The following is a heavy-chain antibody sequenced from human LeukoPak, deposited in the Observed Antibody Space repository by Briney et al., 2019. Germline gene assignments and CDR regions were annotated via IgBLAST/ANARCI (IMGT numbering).Heavy chain of an antibody. Sequence: GGSLRLSCVASGFIFNKHAMSWVRQAPGKGLEWVGRIKSKTDGGTTDYAAPVKGRFTISRDDSKNTLYLQMNSLKTEDTAVYYCTTDDDSNYYYGMDVWGQGTTVTVSS. CDR2: IKSKTDGGTT. D-gene: IGHD5-18*01. V-gene: IGHV3-15*01. CDR1: GFIFNKHA. CDR3: TTDDDSNYYYGMDV. J-gene: IGHJ6*02.